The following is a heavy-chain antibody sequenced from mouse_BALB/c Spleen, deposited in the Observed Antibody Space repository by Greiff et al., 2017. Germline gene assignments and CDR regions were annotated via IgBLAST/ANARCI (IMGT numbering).Heavy chain of an antibody. CDR1: GYTFTSYY. V-gene: IGHV1S56*01. CDR3: ARRTYYAMDY. CDR2: IYPGNVNT. Sequence: QVQLQQSGPELVKPGASVRISCKASGYTFTSYYIHWVKQRPGQGLEWIGWIYPGNVNTKYNEKFKGKATLTADKSSSTAYMQLSSLTSEDSAVYFCARRTYYAMDYGGQGTSVTVSS. J-gene: IGHJ4*01.